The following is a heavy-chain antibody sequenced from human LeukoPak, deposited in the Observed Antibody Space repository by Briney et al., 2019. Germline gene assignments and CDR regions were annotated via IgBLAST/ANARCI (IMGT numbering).Heavy chain of an antibody. V-gene: IGHV4-59*01. D-gene: IGHD2-15*01. CDR2: IYYSGST. CDR3: ARSGCSGGSCYPDDY. Sequence: SETLSLTCTVSGGSISSYYWSWIRQPPGKGLEWIGYIYYSGSTNYNPPLKSRVTISVDTSKNQFSLKLSSVTAADTAVYYCARSGCSGGSCYPDDYWGQGTLVTVSS. J-gene: IGHJ4*02. CDR1: GGSISSYY.